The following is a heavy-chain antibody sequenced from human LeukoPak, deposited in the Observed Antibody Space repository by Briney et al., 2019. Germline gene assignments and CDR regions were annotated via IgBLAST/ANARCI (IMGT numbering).Heavy chain of an antibody. V-gene: IGHV4-59*11. Sequence: PSETLSLTCTVSGGSISSHYWSWIRQPLGKGLEWIGYIYYSGSTNYNPSLKSRVTISVDTSKNQFSLKLSSVTAADTAVYYCARVSYDILTGYYPIGPFDYWGQGTLVTVSS. CDR2: IYYSGST. D-gene: IGHD3-9*01. CDR1: GGSISSHY. J-gene: IGHJ4*02. CDR3: ARVSYDILTGYYPIGPFDY.